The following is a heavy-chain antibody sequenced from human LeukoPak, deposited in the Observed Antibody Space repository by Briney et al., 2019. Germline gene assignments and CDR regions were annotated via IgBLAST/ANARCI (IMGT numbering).Heavy chain of an antibody. J-gene: IGHJ6*03. CDR3: ARISSGWPHYNMDV. CDR2: IYYSGST. Sequence: SETLSLTCTVSGDSISSSSYYWGWIRQPPGKGLEWIGSIYYSGSTYYNPSLKSRVTISVDTSKNQFSLKLPSVSAADTAVYYCARISSGWPHYNMDVWGKGNAVTVSS. CDR1: GDSISSSSYY. D-gene: IGHD6-19*01. V-gene: IGHV4-39*01.